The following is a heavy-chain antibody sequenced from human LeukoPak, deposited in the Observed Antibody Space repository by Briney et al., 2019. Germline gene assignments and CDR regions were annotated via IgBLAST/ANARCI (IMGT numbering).Heavy chain of an antibody. CDR1: GYSFTSYW. CDR3: VRQGTHIAAAGIDY. V-gene: IGHV5-10-1*01. CDR2: IDPSDSYT. Sequence: GESLKISCKGSGYSFTSYWIGWVRQMPGKGLEWMGRIDPSDSYTNYSPSFQGHVTISADTSIGTAYLQWSSLKASDTAMYYCVRQGTHIAAAGIDYWGQGTLVTVSS. D-gene: IGHD6-13*01. J-gene: IGHJ4*02.